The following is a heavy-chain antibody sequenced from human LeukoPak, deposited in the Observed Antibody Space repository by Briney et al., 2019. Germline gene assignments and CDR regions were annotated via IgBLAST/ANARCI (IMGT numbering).Heavy chain of an antibody. V-gene: IGHV3-21*01. CDR3: ARDLLRFLEPYNWFDP. Sequence: PGGSLRLSCAASGFTFRSYSRNWVRQAPGKGLEWVSSISSSSSYIYYEDSVKGRFTISRDKAKNSLYLQMNSLRAEDTAVYYCARDLLRFLEPYNWFDPWGQGTLVTVSS. J-gene: IGHJ5*02. CDR1: GFTFRSYS. D-gene: IGHD3-3*01. CDR2: ISSSSSYI.